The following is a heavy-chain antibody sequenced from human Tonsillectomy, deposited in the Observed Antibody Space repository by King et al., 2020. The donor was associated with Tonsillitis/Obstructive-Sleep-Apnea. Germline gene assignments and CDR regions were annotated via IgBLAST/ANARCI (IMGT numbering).Heavy chain of an antibody. V-gene: IGHV4-39*01. CDR2: IYYSGST. CDR1: GGSISSSSYY. CDR3: ARPYYDILTGYYPYYYYYMDV. J-gene: IGHJ6*03. D-gene: IGHD3-9*01. Sequence: LQLQESGPGLVKPSETLSLTCTVSGGSISSSSYYWGWIRQPPGKGLEWIGRIYYSGSTYYNPSLKSRVTISSDTSKNQFSLKLSSATAADTAVYYCARPYYDILTGYYPYYYYYMDVWGKGTTVTVSS.